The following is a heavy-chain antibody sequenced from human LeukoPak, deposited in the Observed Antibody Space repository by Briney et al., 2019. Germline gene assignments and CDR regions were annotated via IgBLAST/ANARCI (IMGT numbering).Heavy chain of an antibody. Sequence: PETLSLTCTVSGYSISSGYYWGWIRQPPGKGLEWIGSIYHSGSTYYNPSLKSRVTISVDTSKNQFSLKLSSVTAADTSVYYCARLEYSSSYPYYYYYMDVWGKGTTVTVSS. CDR3: ARLEYSSSYPYYYYYMDV. V-gene: IGHV4-38-2*02. J-gene: IGHJ6*03. D-gene: IGHD6-6*01. CDR1: GYSISSGYY. CDR2: IYHSGST.